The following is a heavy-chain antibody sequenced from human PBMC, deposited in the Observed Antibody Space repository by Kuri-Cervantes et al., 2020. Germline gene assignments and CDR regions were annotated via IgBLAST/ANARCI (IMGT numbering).Heavy chain of an antibody. Sequence: GESLKISCAASGFTFSSYSMNWVRQAPGKGLEWVASISSSSSYIYYADSVKGRFTISRDNAKKSLYLQMNSLKTEDTAVYYCTSDAQFWSGSREGGDYWGQGTLVTVSS. CDR1: GFTFSSYS. V-gene: IGHV3-21*04. D-gene: IGHD3-3*01. J-gene: IGHJ4*02. CDR2: ISSSSSYI. CDR3: TSDAQFWSGSREGGDY.